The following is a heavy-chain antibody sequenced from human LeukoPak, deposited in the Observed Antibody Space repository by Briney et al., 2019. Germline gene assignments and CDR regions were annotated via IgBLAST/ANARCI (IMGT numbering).Heavy chain of an antibody. J-gene: IGHJ4*02. V-gene: IGHV4-34*01. D-gene: IGHD2-2*01. CDR3: ARGIVVVPKTSRKPLRPYSFDD. CDR1: GGSFSGYY. Sequence: SETLSLTCAVYGGSFSGYYWSWIRQPPGRGLEWIGEINHSGSTNYNPSLKSRVTISVDTSKNQFSLKVSSVTAADTAVYYCARGIVVVPKTSRKPLRPYSFDDWGQGTLVTVSS. CDR2: INHSGST.